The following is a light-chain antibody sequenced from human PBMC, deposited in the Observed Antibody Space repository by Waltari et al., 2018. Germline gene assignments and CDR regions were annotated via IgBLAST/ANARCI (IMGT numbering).Light chain of an antibody. CDR1: QSVNSN. CDR2: GAS. V-gene: IGKV3-15*01. Sequence: EIVMTQSPATLSVSPGERATLSCRASQSVNSNLAWYQQRPGQAPRLLIYGASTTATGIPARFTGSGSGTDFTLTISSLQSEDFAVYYCQQYNNWPLTFGGGTEVEIK. J-gene: IGKJ4*01. CDR3: QQYNNWPLT.